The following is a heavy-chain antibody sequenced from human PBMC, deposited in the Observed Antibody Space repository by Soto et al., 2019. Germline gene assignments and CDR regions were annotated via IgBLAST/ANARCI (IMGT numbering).Heavy chain of an antibody. J-gene: IGHJ4*02. CDR1: GGTFSSYT. Sequence: SVKVSCKASGGTFSSYTISWVRQAPGQGLEWMGRIIPILGIANYAQKFQGRVTITADKSTSTAYMELSSLRSEDTAVYYCARDWAPYYYDSSGYPDYWGQGTLVTVSS. V-gene: IGHV1-69*04. CDR3: ARDWAPYYYDSSGYPDY. D-gene: IGHD3-22*01. CDR2: IIPILGIA.